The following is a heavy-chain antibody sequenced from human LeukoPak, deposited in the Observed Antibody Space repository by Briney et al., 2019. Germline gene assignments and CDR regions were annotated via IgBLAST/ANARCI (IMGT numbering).Heavy chain of an antibody. D-gene: IGHD6-25*01. V-gene: IGHV3-43D*03. CDR2: ITWDGGST. Sequence: LGGSLRLSCAASGFSFDDYSMHWVRQAPGKGLEWVSLITWDGGSTYYADSVKGRFTISRDNSKYSLYLQMHSLRAEDSALYYCSKARGGGRDLFDCWGQGTLVTVSS. CDR3: SKARGGGRDLFDC. CDR1: GFSFDDYS. J-gene: IGHJ4*02.